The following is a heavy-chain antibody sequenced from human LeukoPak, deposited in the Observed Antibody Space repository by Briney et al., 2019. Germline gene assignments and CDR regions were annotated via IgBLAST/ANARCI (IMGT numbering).Heavy chain of an antibody. Sequence: PGGSLRLSCAASGFTFSSYGMHWVRQAPGKGLEWVAVISYDGSNKYYADSVKGRFTISRDNSKNTLYLQMNSLRAEDTAVYYCAREYRSRIVGATPSVYWGQGTLVTVSS. J-gene: IGHJ4*02. V-gene: IGHV3-30-3*01. CDR1: GFTFSSYG. D-gene: IGHD1-26*01. CDR2: ISYDGSNK. CDR3: AREYRSRIVGATPSVY.